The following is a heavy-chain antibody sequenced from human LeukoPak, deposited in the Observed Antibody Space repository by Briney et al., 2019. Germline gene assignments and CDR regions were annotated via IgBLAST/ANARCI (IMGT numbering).Heavy chain of an antibody. Sequence: SETLSLTCTVSGGSISSATYYWGWIRQPPGKGLEWIGSIYYSGNTYYNPSLKSRVTISVDTSKNQFSLHLSFVTAADTAVYYCARLNEVNWFDPWGQGTLVTVSS. CDR1: GGSISSATYY. V-gene: IGHV4-39*01. CDR2: IYYSGNT. CDR3: ARLNEVNWFDP. D-gene: IGHD1-1*01. J-gene: IGHJ5*02.